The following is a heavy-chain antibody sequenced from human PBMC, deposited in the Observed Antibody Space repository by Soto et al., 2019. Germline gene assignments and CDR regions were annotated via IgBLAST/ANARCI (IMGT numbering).Heavy chain of an antibody. CDR2: MNPNSGNT. Sequence: EASVKVSCKASGYTFTRYDINCVRQATGQGLEWMGWMNPNSGNTGYAQKFQGRVTMTRNTSISTAYMELSSLRSEDTAVYYCARGLYSSSSGVVGWFDPWGQGTLVTVSS. D-gene: IGHD6-6*01. J-gene: IGHJ5*02. V-gene: IGHV1-8*01. CDR1: GYTFTRYD. CDR3: ARGLYSSSSGVVGWFDP.